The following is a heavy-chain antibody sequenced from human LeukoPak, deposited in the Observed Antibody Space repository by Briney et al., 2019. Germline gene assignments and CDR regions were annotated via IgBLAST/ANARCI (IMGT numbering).Heavy chain of an antibody. D-gene: IGHD3-9*01. Sequence: PSETLSLTCTVSGGSISSYYWSWIRQPAGKGLEWIGRIYTSGSTNYNPSLKSRVTISVDTSKNQFSLKLSSVTAADTAVYYCARGGDDILTGYYQTFDYWGQGTLVTVSS. CDR1: GGSISSYY. CDR2: IYTSGST. V-gene: IGHV4-4*07. CDR3: ARGGDDILTGYYQTFDY. J-gene: IGHJ4*02.